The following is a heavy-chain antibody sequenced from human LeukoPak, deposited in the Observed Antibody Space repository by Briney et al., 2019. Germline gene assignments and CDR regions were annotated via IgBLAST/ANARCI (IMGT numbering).Heavy chain of an antibody. D-gene: IGHD6-19*01. CDR3: ARARVPIAVAGLYYFDY. J-gene: IGHJ4*02. Sequence: GASVKVSCKASGHTFTAYYIHWLRQAPGQGPEWMGWIKPDSGSSHYAQKFQGRVTMTRDTSSNSAYMDLTRLKSDDTAVYYCARARVPIAVAGLYYFDYWGQGALVTVSS. CDR1: GHTFTAYY. CDR2: IKPDSGSS. V-gene: IGHV1-2*02.